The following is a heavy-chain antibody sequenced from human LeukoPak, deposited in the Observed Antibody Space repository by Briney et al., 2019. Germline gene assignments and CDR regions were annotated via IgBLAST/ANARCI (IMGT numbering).Heavy chain of an antibody. CDR2: INPSAGTT. V-gene: IGHV1-46*01. CDR3: ARDLIGKTGVFDT. J-gene: IGHJ3*02. Sequence: ASVKVSCKASGYTFISYYIHWVRQAPGQGLEWMGLINPSAGTTVYTQRFQARVTMTRDTSTSIVYMELGSLRSEDTAVYFCARDLIGKTGVFDTWGQGTTVTVSS. CDR1: GYTFISYY. D-gene: IGHD3-9*01.